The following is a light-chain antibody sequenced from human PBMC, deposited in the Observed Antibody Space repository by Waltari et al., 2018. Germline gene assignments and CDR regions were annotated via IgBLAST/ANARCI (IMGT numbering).Light chain of an antibody. CDR1: YSTIGTNY. J-gene: IGLJ2*01. V-gene: IGLV1-51*02. Sequence: VLTQPPSVSAAPGQRVSISCSGSYSTIGTNYVSWYQQFPGTAPKIILYENSERPSGIPDRFSGSRSGASAILVISGVQTGDEGDYYCGTWDSTLGAGVFGGGTKLTVL. CDR2: ENS. CDR3: GTWDSTLGAGV.